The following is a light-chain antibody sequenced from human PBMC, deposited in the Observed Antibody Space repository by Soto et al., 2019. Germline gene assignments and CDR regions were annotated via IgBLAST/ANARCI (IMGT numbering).Light chain of an antibody. CDR3: QQYGSSPVT. J-gene: IGKJ5*01. CDR1: QSARSIF. CDR2: GAD. V-gene: IGKV3-20*01. Sequence: IVLKQAPGTLYLYPGERATLYYRASQSARSIFLAWSQQTPGQDPRLLICGADKRATGIPDRFSGSGSGTDFTLTISGLEPEDFSVFYCQQYGSSPVTLGQGTRLKIK.